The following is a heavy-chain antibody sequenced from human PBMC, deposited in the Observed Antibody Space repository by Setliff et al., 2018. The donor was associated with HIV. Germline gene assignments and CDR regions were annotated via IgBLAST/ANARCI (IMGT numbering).Heavy chain of an antibody. CDR2: FDPEDGET. D-gene: IGHD2-2*01. CDR3: ATDRILGYCSSTSCSNAFDI. CDR1: GYTLTELS. V-gene: IGHV1-24*01. Sequence: ASVKVSCKVSGYTLTELSMHWVRQAPGKGLERMGGFDPEDGETIYAQKFQGRVTMTEDTSTDTAYMELSSLRSEDTAMYYCATDRILGYCSSTSCSNAFDIWGQGTMVTVSS. J-gene: IGHJ3*02.